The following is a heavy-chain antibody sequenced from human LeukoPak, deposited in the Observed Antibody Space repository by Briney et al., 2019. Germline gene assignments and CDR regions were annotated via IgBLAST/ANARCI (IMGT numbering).Heavy chain of an antibody. CDR2: IYHSGST. D-gene: IGHD1-26*01. J-gene: IGHJ4*02. CDR1: GGSISSSNW. V-gene: IGHV4-4*02. CDR3: ARGEGTEWELLIDY. Sequence: PSETLSLTCAVSGGSISSSNWWSWVRQPPGKGLEWIGEIYHSGSTNYNPSLKSRVTISVDTSKNQFSLKLSSVTAADTAVHYCARGEGTEWELLIDYWGQGTLVTVSS.